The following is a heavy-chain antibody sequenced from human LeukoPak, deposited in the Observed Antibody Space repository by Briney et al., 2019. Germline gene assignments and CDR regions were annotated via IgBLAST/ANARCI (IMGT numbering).Heavy chain of an antibody. CDR2: ISGSGGST. V-gene: IGHV3-23*01. D-gene: IGHD3-22*01. J-gene: IGHJ4*02. CDR3: AKDNVKDYYDSSGHFDY. CDR1: VFTFSSYA. Sequence: GGSLRLSCAASVFTFSSYAMSWVRQAPGKGLEWVSAISGSGGSTYYADSVKGRFTISRDNSKNTLYLQMNSLRAEDTAVYYCAKDNVKDYYDSSGHFDYWGQGTLVTVSS.